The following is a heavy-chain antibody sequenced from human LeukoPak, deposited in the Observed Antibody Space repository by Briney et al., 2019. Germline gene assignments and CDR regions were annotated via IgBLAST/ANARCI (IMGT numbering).Heavy chain of an antibody. CDR1: GGSIRSTSYY. CDR2: IYYSGST. J-gene: IGHJ4*02. Sequence: SETLSLTCTVSGGSIRSTSYYWGWIRQPPGKGLEWIGSIYYSGSTYYNPSLKSRVTISVDTSKNQFSLQLSSVTAADTAVYYCARDTYYYDSSGYSNFDYWGQGTLVTVSS. CDR3: ARDTYYYDSSGYSNFDY. D-gene: IGHD3-22*01. V-gene: IGHV4-39*07.